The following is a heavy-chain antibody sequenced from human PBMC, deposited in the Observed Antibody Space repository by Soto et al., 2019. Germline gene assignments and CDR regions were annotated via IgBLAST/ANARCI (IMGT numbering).Heavy chain of an antibody. D-gene: IGHD3-16*01. J-gene: IGHJ4*02. Sequence: GGSLDSPVQPLDSPSGAMLCTGSARLQARGWSGGSTYYADSVKGRFTISRDNSKKTLYLQVNSLRAEDTAVYYCAKESNWVFDYWGQGTLVTVSS. CDR3: AKESNWVFDY. CDR1: DSPSGAML. V-gene: IGHV3-23*01. CDR2: GST.